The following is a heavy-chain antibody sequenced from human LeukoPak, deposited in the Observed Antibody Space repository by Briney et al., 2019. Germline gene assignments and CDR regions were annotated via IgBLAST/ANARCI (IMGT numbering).Heavy chain of an antibody. CDR1: GYTFTGYY. J-gene: IGHJ6*02. V-gene: IGHV1-2*02. D-gene: IGHD6-25*01. Sequence: GASVKVSCKASGYTFTGYYIHWVRQGPGQGLEWMGWINPNSGGANYAQKFRGRVTMARDTSISTAYMELTRLNSDDTAVYYCARRAVYYYYGMDVWGQGSTVTVSS. CDR2: INPNSGGA. CDR3: ARRAVYYYYGMDV.